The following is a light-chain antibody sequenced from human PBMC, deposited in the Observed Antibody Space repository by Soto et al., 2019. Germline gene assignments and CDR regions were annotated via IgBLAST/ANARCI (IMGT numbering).Light chain of an antibody. CDR1: SSDVGNYKL. CDR3: CSYVRSSIVI. CDR2: EDS. Sequence: QSALTQPASVSGSPGQSITISCTGTSSDVGNYKLVSWYQQHPDKVPKLIIYEDSERPPGVSDRFSGSKSGNTASLTISGLRAGDEADYYCCSYVRSSIVIFGGGTKLTVL. J-gene: IGLJ2*01. V-gene: IGLV2-23*01.